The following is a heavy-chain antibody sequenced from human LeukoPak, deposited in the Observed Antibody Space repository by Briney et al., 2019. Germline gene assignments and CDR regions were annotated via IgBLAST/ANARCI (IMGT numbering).Heavy chain of an antibody. V-gene: IGHV3-11*01. CDR2: INIGGTNT. J-gene: IGHJ5*02. CDR1: GFTFNDYY. CDR3: ATDGAGFDT. Sequence: EGSLRLSCAASGFTFNDYYMSWIRQAPGKGLEWLSYINIGGTNTHYADSVKGRFTISRDNAKKSLYLEMNNLRAEDTAVYYCATDGAGFDTWGQGVLVTVSS.